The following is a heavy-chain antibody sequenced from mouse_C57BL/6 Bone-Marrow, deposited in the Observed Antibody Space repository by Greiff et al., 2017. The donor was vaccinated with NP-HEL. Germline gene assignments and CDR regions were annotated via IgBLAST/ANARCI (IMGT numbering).Heavy chain of an antibody. CDR3: ARRYYYGSSSYWYFDV. CDR2: ISSGGSYT. J-gene: IGHJ1*03. Sequence: VHVKQSGGDLVKPGGSLKLSCAVSGFTFSSYGMSWVRQTPDKRLEWVATISSGGSYTYYPDSVKGRFNISRDNAKNTLYLQMSSLKSEDTAMYYCARRYYYGSSSYWYFDVWGTGTTVTVSS. CDR1: GFTFSSYG. D-gene: IGHD1-1*01. V-gene: IGHV5-6*01.